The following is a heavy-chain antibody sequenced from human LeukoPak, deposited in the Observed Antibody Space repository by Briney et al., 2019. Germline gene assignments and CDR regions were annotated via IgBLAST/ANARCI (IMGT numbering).Heavy chain of an antibody. CDR2: ISGYTGNT. Sequence: EASVKVSCKASGYTFISFGFSWVRQAPGQGPEWMGWISGYTGNTNYAQKFQGRVTITKDKSTSTAYMELGSLRSEDTAVYYCARDHGDGYNPGYRSFDYWGQGTLVTVSS. D-gene: IGHD5-24*01. V-gene: IGHV1-18*01. CDR3: ARDHGDGYNPGYRSFDY. CDR1: GYTFISFG. J-gene: IGHJ4*02.